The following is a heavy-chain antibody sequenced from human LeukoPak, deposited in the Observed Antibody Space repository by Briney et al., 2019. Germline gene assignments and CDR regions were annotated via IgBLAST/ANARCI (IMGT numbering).Heavy chain of an antibody. V-gene: IGHV3-30*18. Sequence: GRSQRLSCAASGFTFSSYGMHWVRQAPGKGLEWVAVISYDGSNKYYADSVKGRFTISRDNSKNTLYLQMNSLRAEDTAVYYCAKTPRNWNYPNWFDPWGQGTLVTVSS. CDR2: ISYDGSNK. CDR3: AKTPRNWNYPNWFDP. J-gene: IGHJ5*02. D-gene: IGHD1-7*01. CDR1: GFTFSSYG.